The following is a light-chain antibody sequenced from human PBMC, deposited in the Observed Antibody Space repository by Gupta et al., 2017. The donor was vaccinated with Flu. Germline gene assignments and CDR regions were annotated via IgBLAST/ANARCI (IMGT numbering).Light chain of an antibody. Sequence: DIQMTQSPSSLSASVGDRVTITCQASQDISNYLNWYQQKPGKAPKLLLYDASNWETGVPSRFSGSGSGTDFTFTISSLQPEDIATYYCQQYDNLPRLTFGGGTKVEIK. V-gene: IGKV1-33*01. CDR2: DAS. CDR1: QDISNY. J-gene: IGKJ4*01. CDR3: QQYDNLPRLT.